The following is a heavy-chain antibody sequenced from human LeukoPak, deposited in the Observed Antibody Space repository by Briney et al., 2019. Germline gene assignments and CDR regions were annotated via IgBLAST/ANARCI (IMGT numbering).Heavy chain of an antibody. CDR3: ARHPPRNYDFWGFPLSYYYMDV. D-gene: IGHD3-3*01. Sequence: SETLSLTCAVSGYSISSGYYWGWIRQPPGKGLEWTGSIYHSGSTYYNPSLKSRVTISVDTSKNQFSLKLSSVTAADTAVYYCARHPPRNYDFWGFPLSYYYMDVWGKGTTVTVSS. CDR2: IYHSGST. J-gene: IGHJ6*03. V-gene: IGHV4-38-2*01. CDR1: GYSISSGYY.